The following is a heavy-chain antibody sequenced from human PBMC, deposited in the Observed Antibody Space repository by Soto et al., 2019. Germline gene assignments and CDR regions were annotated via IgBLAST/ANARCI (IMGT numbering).Heavy chain of an antibody. J-gene: IGHJ4*02. CDR2: IYYSGST. V-gene: IGHV4-59*08. CDR3: ASIDSSGWYYFDY. D-gene: IGHD6-19*01. CDR1: GGSISSYY. Sequence: PSETLSLTCTVSGGSISSYYWSWIRQPPGKGLEWIGYIYYSGSTNYNPSLKSRVTISVDTSKNQFSLKLSSVTAADTAVYYCASIDSSGWYYFDYWGQGTLVTVSA.